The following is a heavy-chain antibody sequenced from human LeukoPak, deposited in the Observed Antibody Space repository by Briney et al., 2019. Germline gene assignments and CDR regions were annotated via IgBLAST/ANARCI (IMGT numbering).Heavy chain of an antibody. J-gene: IGHJ4*02. CDR1: GGSISSSSYY. D-gene: IGHD1/OR15-1a*01. V-gene: IGHV4-39*07. CDR3: ARGTALFDY. Sequence: SETLSLTCTVSGGSISSSSYYWGWIRQPPGKGLEWIGSIYYSGSTYYNPSLKSRVTISVDTSKNQFSLKLSSATAADTAVYYCARGTALFDYWGQGTLVTVSS. CDR2: IYYSGST.